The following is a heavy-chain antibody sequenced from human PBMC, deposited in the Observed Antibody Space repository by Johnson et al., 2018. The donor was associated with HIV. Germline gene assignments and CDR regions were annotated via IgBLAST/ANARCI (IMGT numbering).Heavy chain of an antibody. Sequence: QVHLVESGGGVVQPGRSLRLSCAASGFTFSSYAMHWVRQAPGKGLEWVAVISYDGSNKYYADSVKGRFTISRDNSKNTLYLQMNSLRAEDTAVYYCARDLGYCSGGRCYPSMLNDAFDIWGQGTMVTVSS. CDR1: GFTFSSYA. D-gene: IGHD2-15*01. V-gene: IGHV3-30-3*01. CDR2: ISYDGSNK. J-gene: IGHJ3*02. CDR3: ARDLGYCSGGRCYPSMLNDAFDI.